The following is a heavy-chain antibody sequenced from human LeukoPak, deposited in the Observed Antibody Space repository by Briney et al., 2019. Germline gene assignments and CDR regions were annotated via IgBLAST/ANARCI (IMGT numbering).Heavy chain of an antibody. CDR3: TRRAAALDAFDI. J-gene: IGHJ3*02. D-gene: IGHD6-13*01. V-gene: IGHV3-30*02. CDR2: IRYDGSNK. Sequence: GGSLRLSCAASGFTFSSYGMHWVRQAPGKGLEWVAFIRYDGSNKYYADSVKGRFTISRDNSKNTLYLQMNSLRAEDTAVYYCTRRAAALDAFDIWGQGTMVTVSS. CDR1: GFTFSSYG.